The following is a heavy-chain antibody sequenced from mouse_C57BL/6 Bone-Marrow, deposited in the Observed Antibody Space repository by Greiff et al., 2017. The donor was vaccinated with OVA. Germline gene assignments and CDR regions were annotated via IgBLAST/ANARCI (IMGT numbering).Heavy chain of an antibody. V-gene: IGHV5-12*01. CDR1: GFTFSDYY. CDR2: ISNGGGST. Sequence: EVQVVESWGGLVQPGGSLKLSCAASGFTFSDYYMYWVRQTPEKRLEWVAYISNGGGSTYYPDTVKGRFTISRDNAKNTLYLQMSRLKSEDTAMYYCARRDYDGGAWFAYWGQGTLVTVSA. D-gene: IGHD2-4*01. J-gene: IGHJ3*01. CDR3: ARRDYDGGAWFAY.